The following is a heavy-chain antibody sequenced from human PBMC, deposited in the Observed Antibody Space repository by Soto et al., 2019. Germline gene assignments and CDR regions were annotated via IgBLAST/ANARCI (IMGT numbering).Heavy chain of an antibody. D-gene: IGHD3-3*01. CDR3: AKDAITIFGVPLHHYYGMDV. V-gene: IGHV3-30*18. Sequence: QVQLVESGGGVVQPGRSLRLSCAASGFTFSSYGMHWVRQAPGKGLEWVAVISYDGSNKYYADSVKGRFTISRDNSKNTLYLQMNSLRAEDTAVYYCAKDAITIFGVPLHHYYGMDVWGQGTTVTVSS. CDR2: ISYDGSNK. J-gene: IGHJ6*02. CDR1: GFTFSSYG.